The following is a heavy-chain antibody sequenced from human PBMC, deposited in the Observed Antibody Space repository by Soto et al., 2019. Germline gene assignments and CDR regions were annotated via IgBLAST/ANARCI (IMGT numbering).Heavy chain of an antibody. V-gene: IGHV3-33*01. CDR3: ARDREYYDFWSGYYSAFDI. Sequence: GGSLRLSCAASGFTFSSYGMHWVRQAPGKGLEWVAVIWYDGSNKYYADSVKGRFTISRDNSKNTLYLQMNSLRAEDTAVYYCARDREYYDFWSGYYSAFDIWGQGTMVTVS. J-gene: IGHJ3*02. CDR2: IWYDGSNK. CDR1: GFTFSSYG. D-gene: IGHD3-3*01.